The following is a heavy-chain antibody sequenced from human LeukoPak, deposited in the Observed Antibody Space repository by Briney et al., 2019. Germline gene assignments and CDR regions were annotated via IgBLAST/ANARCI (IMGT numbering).Heavy chain of an antibody. CDR1: GFTFSSYS. CDR2: ISSSSGTI. CDR3: ARHSSDGSGYSDPEY. V-gene: IGHV3-48*04. D-gene: IGHD3-22*01. J-gene: IGHJ4*02. Sequence: GGSLRLSCAESGFTFSSYSLTWVRQAPGKGLEWISYISSSSGTIYYADSVKGRFTISRDNAKNSLYLQMNSLRVEDTAVYYCARHSSDGSGYSDPEYWGQGTLVTVSS.